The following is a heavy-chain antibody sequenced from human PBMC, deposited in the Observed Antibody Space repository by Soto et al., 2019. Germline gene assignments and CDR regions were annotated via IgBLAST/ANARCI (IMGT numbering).Heavy chain of an antibody. CDR3: ARVFVAFDI. J-gene: IGHJ3*02. Sequence: EVQLVESGGGLIQPGGSLRLSCAASGFIVSTNYMTWVRQAPGKGLECVSVIYTGGSTYYADSVKGRLTISRDNSKNTLYIQMNSLRAQDTSVYYCARVFVAFDIWGQGRMVTVSS. CDR1: GFIVSTNY. CDR2: IYTGGST. D-gene: IGHD3-16*01. V-gene: IGHV3-53*01.